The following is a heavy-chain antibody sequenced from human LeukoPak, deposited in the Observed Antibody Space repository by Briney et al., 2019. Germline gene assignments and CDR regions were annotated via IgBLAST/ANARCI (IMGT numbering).Heavy chain of an antibody. J-gene: IGHJ2*01. V-gene: IGHV1-8*03. Sequence: ASVKVSCKASGYTLTSYDINWVRQATGQGLEWMGWMTPNSGYTGYAQKFQGRVTITRNTSITTAYMELSSLRFEDTAVYYCARGRDGYNFGYFDLWGRGTLVTVSS. CDR2: MTPNSGYT. CDR3: ARGRDGYNFGYFDL. D-gene: IGHD5-24*01. CDR1: GYTLTSYD.